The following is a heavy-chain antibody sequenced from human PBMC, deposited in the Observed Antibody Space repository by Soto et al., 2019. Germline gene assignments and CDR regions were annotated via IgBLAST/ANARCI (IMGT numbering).Heavy chain of an antibody. J-gene: IGHJ4*02. CDR2: INHSGGT. Sequence: PSETLSLTCAVYGGSFSGYYWSWIRQPPGKGLEWIGEINHSGGTNYNPSLKSRVTISVDTSKNQFSLKLSSVTAADTAVYYCARVLVMDTAMVSFDDPGQGTRVTVSS. D-gene: IGHD5-18*01. CDR1: GGSFSGYY. V-gene: IGHV4-34*01. CDR3: ARVLVMDTAMVSFDD.